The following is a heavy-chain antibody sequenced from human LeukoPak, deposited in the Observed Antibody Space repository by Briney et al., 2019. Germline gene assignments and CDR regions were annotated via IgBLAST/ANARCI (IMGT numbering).Heavy chain of an antibody. J-gene: IGHJ5*02. CDR2: IYPGDSDT. V-gene: IGHV5-51*01. D-gene: IGHD2-15*01. CDR1: GYSFTSYW. CDR3: AREPSLYCSGGSCYSGGRWFDP. Sequence: GESLKISCKGSGYSFTSYWIGRVRQMPGKGLEWMGIIYPGDSDTRYSPSFQGQVTISADKSISTAYLQWSSLKASDTAMYYCAREPSLYCSGGSCYSGGRWFDPWGQGTLVTVSS.